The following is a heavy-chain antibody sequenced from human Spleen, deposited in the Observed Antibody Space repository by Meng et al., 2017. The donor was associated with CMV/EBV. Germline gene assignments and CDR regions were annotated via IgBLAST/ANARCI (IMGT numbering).Heavy chain of an antibody. CDR2: ISSSSSYI. CDR1: GFSLSAYS. D-gene: IGHD6-6*01. CDR3: ARSSLLSIAAPWGMDV. J-gene: IGHJ6*02. V-gene: IGHV3-21*01. Sequence: GGSLRLSCVASGFSLSAYSMNWVRQAPGKGLEWVSSISSSSSYIHYGDSVKGRFTSSRDNAKNSLYLQMNSLRAEDTAVYYCARSSLLSIAAPWGMDVWGQGTTVTVSS.